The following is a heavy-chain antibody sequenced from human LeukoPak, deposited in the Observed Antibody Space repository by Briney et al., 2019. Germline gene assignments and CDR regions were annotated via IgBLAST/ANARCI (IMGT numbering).Heavy chain of an antibody. V-gene: IGHV4-4*07. D-gene: IGHD6-6*01. CDR3: ARPSRIAARPGWAFDI. CDR1: GGSISSYY. Sequence: PSETLSLTCTVSGGSISSYYWSWIRQPAGKGLEWIGRIYTSGSTNYNPSLKSRVTMSVDTSKNQFSLKLSSVTAADTAVYYCARPSRIAARPGWAFDIWGQGTMVTVSS. CDR2: IYTSGST. J-gene: IGHJ3*02.